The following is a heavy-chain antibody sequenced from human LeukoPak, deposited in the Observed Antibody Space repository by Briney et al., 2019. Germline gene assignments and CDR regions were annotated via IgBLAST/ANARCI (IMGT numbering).Heavy chain of an antibody. J-gene: IGHJ4*02. CDR2: IYYSGST. CDR3: ARNAGYFDY. CDR1: GGSISSYY. V-gene: IGHV4-59*01. Sequence: SETLSFTCTVSGGSISSYYWSWIRQPPGKGLEWIGYIYYSGSTNYNPSLKSRVTISVDTSKNQFSLKLSSVTAADTAVYYCARNAGYFDYWGQGTLVTVSS.